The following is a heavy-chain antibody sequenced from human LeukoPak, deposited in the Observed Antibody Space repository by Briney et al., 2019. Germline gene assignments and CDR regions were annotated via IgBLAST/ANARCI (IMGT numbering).Heavy chain of an antibody. CDR2: IKQDGSEK. CDR3: ARDSRCYDSLYDY. D-gene: IGHD3-22*01. CDR1: GFTFSSYW. J-gene: IGHJ4*02. Sequence: GGSLRLSCAASGFTFSSYWMSWVRQAPGKGLEWVANIKQDGSEKYYVDSVKGRFTISRDNAKNSLYLQMNSLRAEDTAVYYCARDSRCYDSLYDYWGQGTLVTVSS. V-gene: IGHV3-7*01.